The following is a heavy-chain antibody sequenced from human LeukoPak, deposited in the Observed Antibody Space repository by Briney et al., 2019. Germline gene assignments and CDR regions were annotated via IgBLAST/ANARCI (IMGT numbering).Heavy chain of an antibody. CDR3: ARGKSDVLRYFDWLSMFDY. CDR1: GGSFSGYY. V-gene: IGHV4-34*01. D-gene: IGHD3-9*01. J-gene: IGHJ4*02. Sequence: PSETLSLTCAVYGGSFSGYYWSWIRQPPGKGLEWIGEINHSGSTNYNPSLKSRVTISVDTSKNQFSLKLSSVTAADTAVYYCARGKSDVLRYFDWLSMFDYWGQGTLVTVSS. CDR2: INHSGST.